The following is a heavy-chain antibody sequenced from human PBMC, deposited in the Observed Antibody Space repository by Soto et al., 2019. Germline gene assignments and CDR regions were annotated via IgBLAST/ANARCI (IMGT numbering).Heavy chain of an antibody. Sequence: QVQLVESGGGVVQPGRSLRLSCAASGFTFSSYGMHWVRQAPGKGLEWVALISYDGSNKYYADSVKGRFTISRDNSKNTLYLQMNSLRAEDTAVYYCAKCPSSGSYYDNDWYSDLRGRGTLVTVSS. V-gene: IGHV3-30*18. CDR3: AKCPSSGSYYDNDWYSDL. D-gene: IGHD3-10*01. CDR1: GFTFSSYG. CDR2: ISYDGSNK. J-gene: IGHJ2*01.